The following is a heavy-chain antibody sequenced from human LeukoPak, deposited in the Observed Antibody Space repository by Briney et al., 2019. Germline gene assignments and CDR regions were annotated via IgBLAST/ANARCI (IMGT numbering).Heavy chain of an antibody. J-gene: IGHJ4*02. CDR2: INHSGST. CDR3: ARSGGSSREVENYFDY. V-gene: IGHV4-34*01. CDR1: GGSFSGYY. D-gene: IGHD5-24*01. Sequence: PSETLSLTCAVYGGSFSGYYWSWIRQPPGQGLEWIGEINHSGSTNYNPSLKSRVTISVDTSKNQFSLKLSSVTAADTAVYYCARSGGSSREVENYFDYWGQGTLVTVSP.